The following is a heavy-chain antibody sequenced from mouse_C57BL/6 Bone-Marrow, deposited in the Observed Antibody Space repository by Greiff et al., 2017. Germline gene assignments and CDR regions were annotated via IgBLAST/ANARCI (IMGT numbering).Heavy chain of an antibody. Sequence: QVQLQQPGAELVMPGASVKLSCKASGYTFTSYWMHWVKQRPGQGLEWIGEIDPSDSYTNYNQKFKGKSTLTVDKSSSTAYMQLSSLTSRDSAVCYYARSGDYWGPGTTLTVSS. CDR2: IDPSDSYT. CDR1: GYTFTSYW. D-gene: IGHD3-1*01. V-gene: IGHV1-69*01. J-gene: IGHJ2*01. CDR3: ARSGDY.